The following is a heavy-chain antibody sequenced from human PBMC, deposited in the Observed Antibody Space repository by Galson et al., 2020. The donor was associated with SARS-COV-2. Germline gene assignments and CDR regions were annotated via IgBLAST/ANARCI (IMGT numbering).Heavy chain of an antibody. V-gene: IGHV3-23*01. Sequence: GGSLRLYCAASGFTFSSYAMSWVRQAPGKGLEWVSAISGSGGSTYYADSVKGRFTISRDNSKNTLYLQMNSLRAEDTAVYYCAKDYDGSGGYSDAFDIWGQGTMVTVSS. D-gene: IGHD3-10*01. CDR2: ISGSGGST. CDR1: GFTFSSYA. J-gene: IGHJ3*02. CDR3: AKDYDGSGGYSDAFDI.